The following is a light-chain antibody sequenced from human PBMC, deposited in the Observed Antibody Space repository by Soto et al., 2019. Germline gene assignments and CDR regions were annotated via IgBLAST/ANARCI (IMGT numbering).Light chain of an antibody. V-gene: IGKV3-15*01. Sequence: EIVMTQSPATLSVSPGERATLSCRASQSVFSSLAWYQQKPGQAPRLLIYGAATRATGIPGRFSGSGSGTEFTLTISILQSEDFAVYYCQQYHNWPAFGQGTKVEIK. J-gene: IGKJ1*01. CDR2: GAA. CDR1: QSVFSS. CDR3: QQYHNWPA.